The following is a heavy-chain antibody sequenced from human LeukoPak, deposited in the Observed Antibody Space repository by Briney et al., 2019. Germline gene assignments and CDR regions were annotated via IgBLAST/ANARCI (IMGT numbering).Heavy chain of an antibody. J-gene: IGHJ4*02. V-gene: IGHV3-21*01. CDR1: GFTFSSYS. CDR3: ARVAGYSYGYLDY. D-gene: IGHD5-18*01. CDR2: ISSSSSYI. Sequence: GGSLRLSCAASGFTFSSYSMNWVRQAPGKGLEWVSSISSSSSYIYYADSVKGRFTISRGNAKNSLYLQMNSLRAEDTAVYYCARVAGYSYGYLDYWGQGTLVTVSS.